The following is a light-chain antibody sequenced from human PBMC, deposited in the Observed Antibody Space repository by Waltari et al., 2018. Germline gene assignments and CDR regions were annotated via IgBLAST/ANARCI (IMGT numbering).Light chain of an antibody. V-gene: IGKV2-28*01. CDR1: ESILHSNGYNY. J-gene: IGKJ4*01. CDR3: MQALQTPFT. Sequence: DIVITQSPLSLPVTPGEPASISCRSSESILHSNGYNYLDWYLQKPGQSPQLLIYLGSNRAAGVPDRFSGSGSGTDFTLKISRVEAEDVGIYYCMQALQTPFTFGGGTKVEIK. CDR2: LGS.